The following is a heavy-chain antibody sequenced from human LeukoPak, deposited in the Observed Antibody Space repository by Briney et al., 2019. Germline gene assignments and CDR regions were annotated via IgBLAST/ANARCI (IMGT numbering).Heavy chain of an antibody. CDR3: ARGLSGYSYGFDY. J-gene: IGHJ4*02. Sequence: GESLKISCKGSGYIFTTYWIGWVRQMPGKGLEWMGIIYPGDSDTRYSPSFQGQVTQVTISADKSISTAYLQWSSLKASDTAIYYCARGLSGYSYGFDYWGQGTLVTVSS. CDR2: IYPGDSDT. CDR1: GYIFTTYW. D-gene: IGHD5-18*01. V-gene: IGHV5-51*01.